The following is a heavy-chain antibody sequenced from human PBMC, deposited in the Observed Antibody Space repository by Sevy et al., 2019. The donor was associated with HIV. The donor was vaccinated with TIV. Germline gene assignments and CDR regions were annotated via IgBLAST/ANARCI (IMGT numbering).Heavy chain of an antibody. CDR2: IYYSGST. CDR1: GGSISSSSYY. CDR3: ARQGVYSYGLGVKPYFDY. D-gene: IGHD5-18*01. Sequence: SETLSLTCTVSGGSISSSSYYWGWIRQPPGKGLEWIGSIYYSGSTYYNPSLKSRVTISVDTSKNQFSLQLSSVTAADTAVYYCARQGVYSYGLGVKPYFDYWGQGTLVTVSS. V-gene: IGHV4-39*01. J-gene: IGHJ4*02.